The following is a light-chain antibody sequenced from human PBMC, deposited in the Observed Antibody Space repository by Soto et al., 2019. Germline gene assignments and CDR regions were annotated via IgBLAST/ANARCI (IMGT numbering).Light chain of an antibody. Sequence: DIQMTQSPSSLSASVGDRVTITCQASQDISNHLNWYQQKPGKAPKLLIYVASNLDTGVPSMVSGSGSGTEFTFTISSLQPEDVATYYCQLYDNLLLTFAGGTKVEIK. CDR1: QDISNH. J-gene: IGKJ4*01. CDR3: QLYDNLLLT. CDR2: VAS. V-gene: IGKV1-33*01.